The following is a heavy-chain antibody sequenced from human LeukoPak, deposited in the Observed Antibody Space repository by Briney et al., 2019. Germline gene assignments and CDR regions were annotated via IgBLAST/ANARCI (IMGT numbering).Heavy chain of an antibody. CDR1: GYRFTTDY. V-gene: IGHV5-51*01. CDR3: ARRGDSDFRID. J-gene: IGHJ4*02. Sequence: GESLKVSCKASGYRFTTDYIGWVRQMPGKGLEWMGIIYPDDSDTRYSASFQGQVTISADKSISTAYLQWNSLEASDSAIYYCARRGDSDFRIDWGQGTLVTVSS. D-gene: IGHD2-21*02. CDR2: IYPDDSDT.